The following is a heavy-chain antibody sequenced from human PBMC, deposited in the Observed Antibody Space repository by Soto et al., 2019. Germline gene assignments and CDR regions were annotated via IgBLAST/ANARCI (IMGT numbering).Heavy chain of an antibody. CDR1: GGSISSSSYY. CDR3: ARHLGASGYSYGPLDY. V-gene: IGHV4-39*01. Sequence: SETLSLTCTVSGGSISSSSYYWGWIRQPPGKGLEWIGSIYYSGSTYYNPSLKSRVTISVDTSKNQFSLKLSSVTAADTAVYYCARHLGASGYSYGPLDYWGQGTLVTVSS. J-gene: IGHJ4*02. D-gene: IGHD5-18*01. CDR2: IYYSGST.